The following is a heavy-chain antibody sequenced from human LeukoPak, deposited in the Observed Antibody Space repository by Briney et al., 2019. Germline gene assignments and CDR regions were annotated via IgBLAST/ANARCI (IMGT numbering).Heavy chain of an antibody. CDR2: TYYRSTWYN. CDR3: ARRLTQYDCFDP. V-gene: IGHV6-1*01. Sequence: SQTLSLTCAISGDSVSSNSVTWKWIRQSPSRGLGWLGRTYYRSTWYNDYAVSVRGRITVNPDTSKNQFSLHLNSVTPEDTAVYYCARRLTQYDCFDPWGQGILVTVSS. CDR1: GDSVSSNSVT. J-gene: IGHJ5*02. D-gene: IGHD2-2*01.